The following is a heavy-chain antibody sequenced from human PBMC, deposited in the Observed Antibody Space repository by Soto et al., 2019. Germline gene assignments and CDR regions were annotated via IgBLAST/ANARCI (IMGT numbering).Heavy chain of an antibody. J-gene: IGHJ6*02. CDR2: ISWNSGSI. CDR3: AKYGSSGFYYGMDV. D-gene: IGHD6-6*01. Sequence: GGSLRLSCAASGFTFDDYAMHWVQQAPGKGLEWVSGISWNSGSIGYADSVKGRFTISRDNAKNSLYLQMNSLRAEDTALYYCAKYGSSGFYYGMDVWGPGTTVTVSS. CDR1: GFTFDDYA. V-gene: IGHV3-9*01.